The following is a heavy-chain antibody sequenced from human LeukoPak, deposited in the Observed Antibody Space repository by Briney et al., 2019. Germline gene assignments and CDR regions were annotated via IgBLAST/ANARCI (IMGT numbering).Heavy chain of an antibody. J-gene: IGHJ5*02. CDR2: IYYSGST. CDR1: GGSISSYY. CDR3: ARDLPSTPGRSQPFWSGPGGWFDP. Sequence: PSETLSLTCTVSGGSISSYYWSWIRQPPGKGLEWIGYIYYSGSTNYNPSLKSRVTISVDTSKNQFSLKLSSVTAADTAVYYCARDLPSTPGRSQPFWSGPGGWFDPWGQGTLVTVSS. V-gene: IGHV4-59*01. D-gene: IGHD3-3*01.